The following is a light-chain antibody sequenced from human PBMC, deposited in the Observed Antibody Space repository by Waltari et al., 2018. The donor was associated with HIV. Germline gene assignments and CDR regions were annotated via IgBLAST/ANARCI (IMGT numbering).Light chain of an antibody. CDR1: RSDIGDYSY. V-gene: IGLV2-8*01. J-gene: IGLJ2*01. CDR2: EVN. Sequence: QSALTQPPSASGSHEQSVTISCTGTRSDIGDYSYVSWYQQHPGKAPKLLIYEVNKRPSGVPDRFSGSKSGDTASLTVSGLQAEDEADYYCTSYGGRNNRVLFGGGTRLTVL. CDR3: TSYGGRNNRVL.